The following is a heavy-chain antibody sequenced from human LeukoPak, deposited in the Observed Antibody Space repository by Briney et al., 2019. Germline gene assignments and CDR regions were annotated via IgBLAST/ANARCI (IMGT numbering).Heavy chain of an antibody. Sequence: GGSLRLSCAASGTTFTTYATTWVRQAPGKGLEWVSSLSDSGDNTYYADSVKGRFTISRDNSKNTLYLQMNSLRAEDTAIYYCAKGRARDGYIYWGQGILVTVSS. V-gene: IGHV3-23*01. D-gene: IGHD5-24*01. CDR2: LSDSGDNT. CDR1: GTTFTTYA. J-gene: IGHJ4*02. CDR3: AKGRARDGYIY.